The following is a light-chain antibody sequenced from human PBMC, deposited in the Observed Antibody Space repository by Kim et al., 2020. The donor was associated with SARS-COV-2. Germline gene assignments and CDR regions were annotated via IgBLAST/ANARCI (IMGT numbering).Light chain of an antibody. CDR1: QSVSSF. CDR2: DAS. CDR3: QHRSSWPLT. V-gene: IGKV3-11*01. J-gene: IGKJ4*01. Sequence: EIVLTQSPATLSLSPGERATLSCRASQSVSSFLAWYQHKPGQAPRLLIYDASNRATGIPARFSGSGSGTDFTLTISSLEPEDFAVYYCQHRSSWPLTFGGGTKLEIK.